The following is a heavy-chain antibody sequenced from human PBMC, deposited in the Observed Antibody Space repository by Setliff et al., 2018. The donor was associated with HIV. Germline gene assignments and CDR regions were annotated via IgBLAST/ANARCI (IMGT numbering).Heavy chain of an antibody. CDR3: ARPLLRTNTVYGILGNWFDS. CDR2: ISYGGRNK. CDR1: GFTFSDFG. J-gene: IGHJ5*01. V-gene: IGHV3-30*03. D-gene: IGHD2-8*01. Sequence: GGSLRLSCAASGFTFSDFGMHWVRQAPGKGLEWVALISYGGRNKYYGDSVKGRFTISRDDSKNSLYLQMSSLRAEDTAVYYCARPLLRTNTVYGILGNWFDSWGRGTLVTVSS.